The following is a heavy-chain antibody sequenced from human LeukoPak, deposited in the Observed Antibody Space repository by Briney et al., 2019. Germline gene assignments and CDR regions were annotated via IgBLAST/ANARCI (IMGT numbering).Heavy chain of an antibody. CDR1: GGTFISYA. CDR3: ASLYSSGWYYFDY. Sequence: SVKVSCKASGGTFISYAISWGRQAPGQGLEWMGGIIPIFGTANYAQKFQGRVTITADKSTSTAYMELSSLRSEDTAVYYCASLYSSGWYYFDYWGQGTLVTVSS. CDR2: IIPIFGTA. J-gene: IGHJ4*02. D-gene: IGHD6-19*01. V-gene: IGHV1-69*06.